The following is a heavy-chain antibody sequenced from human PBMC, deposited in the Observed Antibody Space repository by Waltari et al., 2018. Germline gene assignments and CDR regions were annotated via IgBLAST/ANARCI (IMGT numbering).Heavy chain of an antibody. D-gene: IGHD3-16*01. Sequence: QVQLVQSGADVKKSGASVKVSCRTPGYAFLGYFIHWVRQAPGQGLEWVGRINPNSGATNYPQKFQDRVTISRDTSIRTVYMDLTRLTPDDTAIYYCATEGANSEFHYWGQGTLVNVSS. J-gene: IGHJ4*02. CDR1: GYAFLGYF. CDR2: INPNSGAT. V-gene: IGHV1-2*06. CDR3: ATEGANSEFHY.